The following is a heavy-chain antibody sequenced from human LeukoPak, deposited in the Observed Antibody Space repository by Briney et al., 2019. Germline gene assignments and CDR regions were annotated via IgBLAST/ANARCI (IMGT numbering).Heavy chain of an antibody. CDR2: IYSGGST. D-gene: IGHD3-10*01. V-gene: IGHV3-66*01. CDR3: ARDWRHRDYGSGSLDY. Sequence: PGGSLRLSCAASGFTVSSNYMSWVRQAPGKGLEWVSVIYSGGSTYYADSVKGRFTISRDNAKNSLYLQMNSLRAEDTAVYYCARDWRHRDYGSGSLDYWGQGALVTVSS. J-gene: IGHJ4*02. CDR1: GFTVSSNY.